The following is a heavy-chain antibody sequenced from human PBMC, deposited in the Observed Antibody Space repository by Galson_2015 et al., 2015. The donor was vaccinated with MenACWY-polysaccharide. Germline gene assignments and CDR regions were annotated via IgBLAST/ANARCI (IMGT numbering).Heavy chain of an antibody. CDR1: GFTFSTYG. CDR2: IKQNGSKK. CDR3: ATAPALHVGQH. Sequence: SLRLSCAASGFTFSTYGMTWVRQAPGKGLEWVANIKQNGSKKYYVDSVKGRFTISRDNAENSLYLQMNSLRAEDTAVYYCATAPALHVGQHWGQGTLVTVSS. V-gene: IGHV3-7*01. D-gene: IGHD5-24*01. J-gene: IGHJ1*01.